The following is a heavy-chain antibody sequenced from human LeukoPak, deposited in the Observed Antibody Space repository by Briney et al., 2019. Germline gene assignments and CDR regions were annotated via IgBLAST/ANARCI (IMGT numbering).Heavy chain of an antibody. CDR1: GFTFSSYW. Sequence: GSLRLSCVASGFTFSSYWMTWVRQAPGKGLEWVGRIKSKTDGGTTDYAAPVKGRFTISRDDSKNTLYLQMNSLKTEDTAVYYCTTDTGPGEDFDYWGQGTLVTVSS. V-gene: IGHV3-15*01. J-gene: IGHJ4*02. CDR3: TTDTGPGEDFDY. CDR2: IKSKTDGGTT. D-gene: IGHD1-14*01.